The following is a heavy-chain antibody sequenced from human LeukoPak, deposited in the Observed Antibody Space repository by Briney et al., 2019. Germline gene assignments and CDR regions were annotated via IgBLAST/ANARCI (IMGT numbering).Heavy chain of an antibody. D-gene: IGHD3-9*01. V-gene: IGHV1-46*01. CDR3: ASDCGRYFDWLFSRRRDAFDI. CDR2: INPSCWST. J-gene: IGHJ3*02. Sequence: ASVKVSCKASGYTFTSYYMHWVRQAPGQGLEWMGIINPSCWSTSYAQKFQGRVTITTDTSPSRVYMELRSLRSEATAVYYCASDCGRYFDWLFSRRRDAFDIWGQGTMVTVSS. CDR1: GYTFTSYY.